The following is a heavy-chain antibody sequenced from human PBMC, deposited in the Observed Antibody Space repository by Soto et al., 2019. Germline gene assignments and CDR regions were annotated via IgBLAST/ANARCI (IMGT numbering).Heavy chain of an antibody. J-gene: IGHJ5*02. CDR3: TTDTGYCSGGTCYSLGFDA. V-gene: IGHV3-15*01. Sequence: PGWSLRLSCVASGFTFSNAWMSWFRQPPGKGLEWVGRIRKKTDGGTADYAAPVKGRITISRDATKNTLYLHMHSPKTADTAEYYCTTDTGYCSGGTCYSLGFDAWGQGTMVTVYS. CDR1: GFTFSNAW. CDR2: IRKKTDGGTA. D-gene: IGHD2-15*01.